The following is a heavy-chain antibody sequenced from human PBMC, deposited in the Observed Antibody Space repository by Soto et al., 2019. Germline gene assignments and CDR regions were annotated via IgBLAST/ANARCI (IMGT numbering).Heavy chain of an antibody. J-gene: IGHJ4*01. V-gene: IGHV3-15*07. D-gene: IGHD3-9*01. CDR1: GFTFSSYW. Sequence: GGSLRLSCAASGFTFSSYWMHWVRQAPGKGLEWVGRIKSKTDGGTTDYAAPVKGRFTISRDDSKNIVYLQMNSLNTEDTAVYYCATGLLRYYAYWGHGTLVTVSS. CDR3: ATGLLRYYAY. CDR2: IKSKTDGGTT.